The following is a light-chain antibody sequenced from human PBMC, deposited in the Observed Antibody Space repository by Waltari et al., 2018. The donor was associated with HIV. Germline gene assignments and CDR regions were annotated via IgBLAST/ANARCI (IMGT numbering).Light chain of an antibody. CDR1: SSNIGSNT. CDR3: AAWDDSLKGGA. V-gene: IGLV1-44*01. CDR2: SNN. Sequence: QSVLTQPPSASGTPGQRVTISCSGSSSNIGSNTVHWYRQLPGTAPKLLIYSNNQRPSGGPDRFSGSTAGTSASLGISGLQSEDEADYYCAAWDDSLKGGAFGTGTKVTVL. J-gene: IGLJ1*01.